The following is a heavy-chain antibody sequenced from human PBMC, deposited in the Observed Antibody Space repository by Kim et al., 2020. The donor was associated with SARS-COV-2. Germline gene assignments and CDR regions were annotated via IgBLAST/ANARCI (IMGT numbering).Heavy chain of an antibody. J-gene: IGHJ6*02. D-gene: IGHD1-26*01. CDR2: IYSGGST. CDR1: GYTVSSNY. CDR3: ARDPASGSYYYYYGMDV. Sequence: GGSLRLSCAASGYTVSSNYMSWVRQAPGKGLEWVSVIYSGGSTYYADSVKGRFTISRDNSKNTLYLQMNSLRAEDTAVYYCARDPASGSYYYYYGMDVWGQGTTVTVSS. V-gene: IGHV3-66*01.